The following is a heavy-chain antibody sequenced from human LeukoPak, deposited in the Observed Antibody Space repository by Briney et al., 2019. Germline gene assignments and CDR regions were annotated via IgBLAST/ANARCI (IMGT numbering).Heavy chain of an antibody. CDR3: ATVVDCSSTSCYPNWFDP. V-gene: IGHV1-69*04. CDR1: GGTFSSYA. D-gene: IGHD2-2*01. J-gene: IGHJ5*02. Sequence: SVKVSCKASGGTFSSYAISWVRQAPGQGLEWMGRIIPILGIANYAQKFQGRVTITADKSTSTAYMELSSLRSEDTAVYYCATVVDCSSTSCYPNWFDPWGQGTLVTVSS. CDR2: IIPILGIA.